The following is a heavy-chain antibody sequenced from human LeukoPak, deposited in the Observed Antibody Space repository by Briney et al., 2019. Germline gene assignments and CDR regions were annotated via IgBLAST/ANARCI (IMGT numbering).Heavy chain of an antibody. D-gene: IGHD2-8*01. J-gene: IGHJ4*02. CDR3: ARGFRNGPFDC. V-gene: IGHV3-20*04. CDR1: GFTFDDYG. Sequence: GGSLRLSCEASGFTFDDYGMSWVRQRPGKGLEWVSGINRNGDSTDYADSVKGRFTITRDNAKKSHFLQMDGLEVEDTALYYCARGFRNGPFDCWGQGTLVTVSS. CDR2: INRNGDST.